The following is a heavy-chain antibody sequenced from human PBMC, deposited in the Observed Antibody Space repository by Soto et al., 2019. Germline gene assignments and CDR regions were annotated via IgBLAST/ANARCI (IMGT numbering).Heavy chain of an antibody. Sequence: QVQLQESGPRLVKPSETLSLTCTVSGGSISGDYWTWIRQPAGKGLEWIGRIYASGSTNYNPSLKSRVTLSVDTSKSQFSLKLTSVNAAETAIYYCAKVTWSGYFTYWGQGILVTVSS. CDR2: IYASGST. J-gene: IGHJ4*02. D-gene: IGHD3-3*01. V-gene: IGHV4-4*07. CDR1: GGSISGDY. CDR3: AKVTWSGYFTY.